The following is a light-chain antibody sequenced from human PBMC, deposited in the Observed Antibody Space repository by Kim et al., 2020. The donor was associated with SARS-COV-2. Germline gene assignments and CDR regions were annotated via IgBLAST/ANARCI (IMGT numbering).Light chain of an antibody. CDR1: QSISGW. CDR2: RAS. V-gene: IGKV1-5*03. Sequence: DIQMTQSPSTLSASVGDRVTITCRASQSISGWLAWYQQKPGKAPKLLISRASSLQSGVPSRFSGSDSGTEFSLTISSLQPDDFATYYCQRYNEGPLTFGRATKVDIK. J-gene: IGKJ4*01. CDR3: QRYNEGPLT.